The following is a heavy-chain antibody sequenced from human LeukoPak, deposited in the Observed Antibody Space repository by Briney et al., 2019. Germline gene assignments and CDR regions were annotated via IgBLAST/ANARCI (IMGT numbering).Heavy chain of an antibody. D-gene: IGHD5-18*01. CDR2: IYTTGST. Sequence: AETLSLTCTVSGGSISSYYWSWIRQPAEKGLEWIGRIYTTGSTNYNPSLKSRVTMSVDTSKNQFCLKLSSVTAADTAVYYCARDGYSYAVWFDPWGQGTLVTVSS. CDR3: ARDGYSYAVWFDP. V-gene: IGHV4-4*07. J-gene: IGHJ5*02. CDR1: GGSISSYY.